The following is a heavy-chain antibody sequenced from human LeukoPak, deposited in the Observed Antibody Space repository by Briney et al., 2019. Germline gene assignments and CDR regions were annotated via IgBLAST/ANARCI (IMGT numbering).Heavy chain of an antibody. Sequence: GGSLRLSCAASGFTFSSYSINWVRQAPGKGLEWVSSISSSSSYIYYADSVKGRFTISRDNAKNSLYLQMNSLRAEDTAVYYCARSLEWAMDVWGKGTTVTVSS. J-gene: IGHJ6*03. CDR2: ISSSSSYI. CDR1: GFTFSSYS. CDR3: ARSLEWAMDV. D-gene: IGHD3-3*01. V-gene: IGHV3-21*01.